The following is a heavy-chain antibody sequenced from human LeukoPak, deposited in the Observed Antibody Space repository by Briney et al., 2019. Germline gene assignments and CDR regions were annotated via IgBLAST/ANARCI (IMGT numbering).Heavy chain of an antibody. J-gene: IGHJ4*02. CDR3: ARRRGGSSWTDY. V-gene: IGHV4-39*01. Sequence: PSETLSLTCIVSGGSISSSVYYWAWIHQPPGKGLEWIGNINYSGSTYYNPSLKSRVTISVDTSKNQFSLKLSSVTAADTAVYYCARRRGGSSWTDYWGQGTLVIVSS. D-gene: IGHD6-13*01. CDR1: GGSISSSVYY. CDR2: INYSGST.